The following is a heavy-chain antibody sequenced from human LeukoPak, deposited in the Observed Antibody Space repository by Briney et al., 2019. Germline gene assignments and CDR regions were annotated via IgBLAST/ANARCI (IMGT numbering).Heavy chain of an antibody. V-gene: IGHV1-69*13. Sequence: SVKVSCKASGGTFSSYAISWVRQAPGQGLEWMGGIIPIFGTANYAQKFQGRVTITADESTSTAYMELSSLRSEDTAVYYCARDPYYYDSSGSEGFDYWGQGTLVTVSS. J-gene: IGHJ4*02. CDR1: GGTFSSYA. CDR2: IIPIFGTA. D-gene: IGHD3-22*01. CDR3: ARDPYYYDSSGSEGFDY.